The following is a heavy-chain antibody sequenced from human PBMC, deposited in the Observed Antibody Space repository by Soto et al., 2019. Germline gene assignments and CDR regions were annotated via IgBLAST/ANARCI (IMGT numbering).Heavy chain of an antibody. V-gene: IGHV3-53*01. Sequence: GGSLRLSCAASGFTVSSNYMSWVRQAPGKGLEWVSVIYSGGSTYYADSVKGRFTISRDNSKNTLYLQMNSLRAEDTAVYYCARVPITIFGPYYYYGMDVWGQGTTVTVSS. CDR1: GFTVSSNY. J-gene: IGHJ6*02. CDR3: ARVPITIFGPYYYYGMDV. D-gene: IGHD3-3*01. CDR2: IYSGGST.